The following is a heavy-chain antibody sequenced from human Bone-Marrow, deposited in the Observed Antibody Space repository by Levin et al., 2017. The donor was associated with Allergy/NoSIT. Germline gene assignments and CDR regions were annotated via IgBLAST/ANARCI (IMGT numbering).Heavy chain of an antibody. Sequence: PGGSLRLSCAASGFTFSIYWMHWVRQTPGKGLVWVSRINSDASSTSYADSVKGRFTISRDNAKNTLYLQMNSLRAEDTAVYYCARAGNNYFYFMDVWGKGTTVTVSS. CDR1: GFTFSIYW. J-gene: IGHJ6*03. V-gene: IGHV3-74*01. CDR2: INSDASST. CDR3: ARAGNNYFYFMDV.